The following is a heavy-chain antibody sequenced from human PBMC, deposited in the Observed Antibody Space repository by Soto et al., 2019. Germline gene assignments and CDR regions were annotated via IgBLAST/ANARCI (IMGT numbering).Heavy chain of an antibody. CDR2: IYYSGST. Sequence: PSETLSLTCTVSGGSISSGGYYWSCMRQHPGKGLEWIGYIYYSGSTYYNPSLKSRVTISVDTSKNQFSLKLSSVTAADTAVYYRARARGGGRDAFDIWGQGTMVTVSS. D-gene: IGHD2-15*01. J-gene: IGHJ3*02. CDR1: GGSISSGGYY. V-gene: IGHV4-31*03. CDR3: ARARGGGRDAFDI.